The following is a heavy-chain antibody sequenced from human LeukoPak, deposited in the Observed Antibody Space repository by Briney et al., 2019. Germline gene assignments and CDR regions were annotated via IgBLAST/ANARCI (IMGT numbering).Heavy chain of an antibody. CDR2: IYHSGST. D-gene: IGHD6-19*01. J-gene: IGHJ4*02. CDR3: VSYSSGWKHDY. Sequence: SETLSLTCTVSGGSISSSSYYWGWVRQPPGKGLEWIGEIYHSGSTNYNPSLKSRVTISVDKSKNQFSLKLSSVTAADTAVYYCVSYSSGWKHDYWGQGTLVTVSS. V-gene: IGHV4-39*07. CDR1: GGSISSSSYY.